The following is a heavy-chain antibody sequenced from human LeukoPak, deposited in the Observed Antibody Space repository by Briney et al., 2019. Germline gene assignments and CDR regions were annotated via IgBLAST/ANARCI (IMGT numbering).Heavy chain of an antibody. CDR2: SNSDGSST. V-gene: IGHV3-74*01. D-gene: IGHD4-23*01. CDR3: ARDLKGPVNDVFDM. Sequence: GGSLRLSCAASGFTFKTYWMHWVRQAPGKGLVWVSHSNSDGSSTSYADSVRGRFTISRDNAKNTLYLQMNSLRAQDTAVYYCARDLKGPVNDVFDMWGQGTMVTVSS. J-gene: IGHJ3*02. CDR1: GFTFKTYW.